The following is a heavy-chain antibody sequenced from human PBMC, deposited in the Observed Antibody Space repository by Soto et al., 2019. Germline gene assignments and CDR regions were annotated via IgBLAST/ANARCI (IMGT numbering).Heavy chain of an antibody. CDR2: ISSSSSTI. CDR1: GFTFSSYS. D-gene: IGHD4-4*01. J-gene: IGHJ6*03. CDR3: ARDENYSGYYYYMDV. Sequence: EVQLVESGGGLVQPGGSLRLSCAASGFTFSSYSMNWVRQAPGKGLEWVSYISSSSSTIYYADSVKGRFTISRDNAKNSLYLQMNSLRAEDTAVYYCARDENYSGYYYYMDVWGKGTTVTVSS. V-gene: IGHV3-48*01.